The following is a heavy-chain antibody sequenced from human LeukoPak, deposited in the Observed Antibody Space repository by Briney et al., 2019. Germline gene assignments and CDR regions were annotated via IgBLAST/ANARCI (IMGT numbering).Heavy chain of an antibody. Sequence: GASVKVSCKASGYTFTNYYIHWVRQAPGQGLEWMGLINPSGGTTNCAQKFQGRVTMTRDMSTTTVYMHLSSLRSEDTAVYYCARDQTPFYWGQGSLVTVSS. V-gene: IGHV1-46*01. CDR2: INPSGGTT. D-gene: IGHD2-15*01. CDR1: GYTFTNYY. CDR3: ARDQTPFY. J-gene: IGHJ4*02.